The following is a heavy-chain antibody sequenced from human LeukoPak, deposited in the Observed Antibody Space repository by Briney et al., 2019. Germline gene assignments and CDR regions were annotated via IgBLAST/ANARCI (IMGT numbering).Heavy chain of an antibody. CDR1: GFTFSSYG. D-gene: IGHD2-8*02. CDR3: AGQFRAGAWWGFDY. CDR2: IWYDGSNK. J-gene: IGHJ4*02. V-gene: IGHV3-33*01. Sequence: GRSLRLSCAASGFTFSSYGMHWVRQAPGKGLEWVAVIWYDGSNKYYADSVKGRFTISRDNSKNTLYLQMNSLRAEDTAVHYCAGQFRAGAWWGFDYWGQGALVTVSS.